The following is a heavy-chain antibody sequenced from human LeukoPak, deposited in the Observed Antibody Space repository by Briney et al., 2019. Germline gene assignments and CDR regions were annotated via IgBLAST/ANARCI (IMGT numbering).Heavy chain of an antibody. Sequence: GGSLRLSCAASGFTFSSYWMSWVRQAPGKGLEWVAYIHYDSTTEDYADSVKGRFTISRDNSKNTLFLQMNNLRVEDMAVFYCAKDWNWAIDYWGQGTLVTVSS. CDR1: GFTFSSYW. CDR3: AKDWNWAIDY. CDR2: IHYDSTTE. V-gene: IGHV3-30*02. D-gene: IGHD1-7*01. J-gene: IGHJ4*02.